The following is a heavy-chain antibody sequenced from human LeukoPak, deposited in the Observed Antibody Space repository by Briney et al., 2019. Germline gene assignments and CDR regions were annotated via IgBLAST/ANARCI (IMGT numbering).Heavy chain of an antibody. D-gene: IGHD3-9*01. V-gene: IGHV3-11*01. CDR3: ARALTGFIPGN. CDR2: ISSSGTTI. Sequence: GGSLRLSCAASGFTFTDFYMSWISQAPGKGLEWVSNISSSGTTIYYADSVMGRFTISRDNAKNSLYLQMNSLRAEDTAVYYCARALTGFIPGNWGQGTLVTVSS. J-gene: IGHJ4*02. CDR1: GFTFTDFY.